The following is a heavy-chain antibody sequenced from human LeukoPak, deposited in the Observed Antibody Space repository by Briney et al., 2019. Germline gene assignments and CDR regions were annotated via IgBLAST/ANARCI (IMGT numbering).Heavy chain of an antibody. CDR1: GGTFSSYA. D-gene: IGHD3-9*01. CDR3: AGEYYDILTGLMQNWFDP. Sequence: SVKVSCKASGGTFSSYAISWVRQAPGQGLEWMGGIIPIFGTANYAQKFQGRVTITADESTSTAYMELSSLRAEDTAVYYCAGEYYDILTGLMQNWFDPWGQGTLVTVSS. J-gene: IGHJ5*02. CDR2: IIPIFGTA. V-gene: IGHV1-69*13.